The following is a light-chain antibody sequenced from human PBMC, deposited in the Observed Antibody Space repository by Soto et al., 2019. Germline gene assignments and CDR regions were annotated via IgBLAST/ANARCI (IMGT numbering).Light chain of an antibody. V-gene: IGKV1-5*03. CDR1: QNIDRW. Sequence: DIQMTQSPSTLSASVGDRVTITCRASQNIDRWLAWYQQKPGKAPNLLIYGASNLESGVPSRFSGSGSGTEFTLTISSLRPDDFATYDGQQYNSYPWTFGQGTKVEIK. CDR3: QQYNSYPWT. J-gene: IGKJ1*01. CDR2: GAS.